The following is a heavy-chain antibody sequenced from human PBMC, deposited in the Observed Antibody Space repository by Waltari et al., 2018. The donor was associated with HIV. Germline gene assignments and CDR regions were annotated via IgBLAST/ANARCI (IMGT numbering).Heavy chain of an antibody. J-gene: IGHJ6*02. V-gene: IGHV4-59*01. CDR1: GGSISSYY. CDR3: ARDCSGGSCYTPSFGDYYYGMDV. Sequence: QVQLQESGPGLVKPSETLSLTCTVSGGSISSYYWSWIRQPPGKGLEWIGYIYYSGSTNYNPSRKSRVTISVDTSKNQFSLKLSSVTAADTAVYYCARDCSGGSCYTPSFGDYYYGMDVWGQGTTVTVSS. D-gene: IGHD2-15*01. CDR2: IYYSGST.